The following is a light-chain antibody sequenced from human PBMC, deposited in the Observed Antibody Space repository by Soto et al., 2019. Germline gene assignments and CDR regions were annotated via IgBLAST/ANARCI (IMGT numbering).Light chain of an antibody. Sequence: EIVLTPSPGTLSLSPGERVTLSCRASRTVHSNVAWYQHKPGQAPRLLIYGASFRATGMPARFSGSGFGTEFTLTISSLQSEDSAVYYCQQYNNWPTFGQGTKVDIK. J-gene: IGKJ1*01. V-gene: IGKV3-15*01. CDR2: GAS. CDR3: QQYNNWPT. CDR1: RTVHSN.